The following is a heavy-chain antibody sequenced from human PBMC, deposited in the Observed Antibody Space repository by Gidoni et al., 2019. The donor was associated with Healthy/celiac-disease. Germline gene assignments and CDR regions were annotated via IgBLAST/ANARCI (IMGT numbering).Heavy chain of an antibody. CDR2: IITILGIA. D-gene: IGHD3-22*01. CDR3: ARDGNYYDSSGLLDY. V-gene: IGHV1-69*08. J-gene: IGHJ4*02. CDR1: GGTLSSYT. Sequence: QVQLVQSGAEVKKPGSSGKVSCKASGGTLSSYTISWVRQAPGQGLEWMGRIITILGIANYAQKFQGRVTITADKSTSTAYMELSSLRSEDTAVYYCARDGNYYDSSGLLDYWGQGTLVTVSS.